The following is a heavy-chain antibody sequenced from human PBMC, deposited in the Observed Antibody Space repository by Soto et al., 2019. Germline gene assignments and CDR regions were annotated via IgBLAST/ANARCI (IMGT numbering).Heavy chain of an antibody. Sequence: ASVKVSCKASGYPFDTYGINWVRQAPGQRPEWMGWISTYNGQTDYAQNFQGRVTMATDTSTNTAYMELRNLRSDDTAVYYCASVPHECWNSYFFDHWGPGTLVTVSS. CDR2: ISTYNGQT. CDR1: GYPFDTYG. J-gene: IGHJ5*02. D-gene: IGHD3-9*01. CDR3: ASVPHECWNSYFFDH. V-gene: IGHV1-18*01.